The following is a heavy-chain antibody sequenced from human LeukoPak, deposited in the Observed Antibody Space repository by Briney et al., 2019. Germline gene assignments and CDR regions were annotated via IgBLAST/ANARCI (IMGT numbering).Heavy chain of an antibody. CDR2: ISSSSYI. CDR3: ARDLREYYDSSGYYVYFDY. Sequence: GSLRLSCAASGFTFSSYSMNWVREAPGKGLEWVSSISSSSYIYYAGSVKGRFTISRDNAKNSLYLQMNSLRAEDTAVYYCARDLREYYDSSGYYVYFDYWGQGTLVTVSS. J-gene: IGHJ4*02. CDR1: GFTFSSYS. V-gene: IGHV3-21*01. D-gene: IGHD3-22*01.